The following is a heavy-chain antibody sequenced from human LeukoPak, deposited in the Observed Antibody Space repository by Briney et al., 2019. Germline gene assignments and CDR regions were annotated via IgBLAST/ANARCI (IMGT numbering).Heavy chain of an antibody. Sequence: GASVKVSCKASGGTFSSYAISWVRQAPGQGLEWMGGIIPIFGTANYAQKFQGRVTITADESTSTAYMELSSLRSEDTAVNYCARAGIAAAGTLDYWGQGTLVTVSS. CDR3: ARAGIAAAGTLDY. V-gene: IGHV1-69*13. CDR2: IIPIFGTA. CDR1: GGTFSSYA. D-gene: IGHD6-13*01. J-gene: IGHJ4*02.